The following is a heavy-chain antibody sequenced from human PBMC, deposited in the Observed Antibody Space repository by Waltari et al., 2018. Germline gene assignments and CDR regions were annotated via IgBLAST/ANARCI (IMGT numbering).Heavy chain of an antibody. J-gene: IGHJ5*02. CDR3: ARRGFVEWFSGNRVHWFDP. CDR1: GGSLSRSSSS. Sequence: QLQLQASGPGLVTPSDTLSLPCTVSGGSLSRSSSSWSLIRHPPGKGLEWIGSIYYTGSTYYNPSLKSRVTISVDTSKNQFSLKLSSVTAADTAVYYCARRGFVEWFSGNRVHWFDPWGQGTLVTVSS. CDR2: IYYTGST. D-gene: IGHD3-3*01. V-gene: IGHV4-39*01.